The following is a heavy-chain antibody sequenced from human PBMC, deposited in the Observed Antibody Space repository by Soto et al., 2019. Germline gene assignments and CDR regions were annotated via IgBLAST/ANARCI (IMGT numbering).Heavy chain of an antibody. D-gene: IGHD3-3*01. V-gene: IGHV1-2*04. CDR3: ARVRSIFGVDDAFDI. J-gene: IGHJ3*02. CDR1: GYTFTGYY. Sequence: ASVKVSCKASGYTFTGYYMHWVRQAPGQGLEWMGWINPNSGGTNYAQKFQGWVTMTRDTSISTAYMELSRLRSDDTAVYYCARVRSIFGVDDAFDIWGQGTMVNVSS. CDR2: INPNSGGT.